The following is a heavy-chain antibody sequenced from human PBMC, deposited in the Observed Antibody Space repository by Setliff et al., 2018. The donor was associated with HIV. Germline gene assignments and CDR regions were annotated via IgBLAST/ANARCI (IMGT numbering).Heavy chain of an antibody. J-gene: IGHJ4*02. V-gene: IGHV1-46*01. CDR2: INPSGEST. CDR3: ARDSSTGWFSADY. Sequence: ASVKVSCKASGYTLSNYYMHWVRQAPGQGLEWMGIINPSGESTTYAQRFQGRVTMTRDTSTSTVYMELSSLRSEDTAVYYCARDSSTGWFSADYWGQGTLVT. D-gene: IGHD6-19*01. CDR1: GYTLSNYY.